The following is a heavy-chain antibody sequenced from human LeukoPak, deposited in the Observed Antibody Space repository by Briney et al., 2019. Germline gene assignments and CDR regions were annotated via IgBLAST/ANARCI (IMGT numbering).Heavy chain of an antibody. Sequence: PGGSLRLSCAASGFTFSDYYMSWIRQAPGKGLEWVSYISSSGSAIYYADSVKGRFTISRDNTKNSLYLQMNSLRAEDTAVYYCARGLELAVTGTGFDPWGQGTMVTVSS. D-gene: IGHD6-19*01. CDR2: ISSSGSAI. CDR3: ARGLELAVTGTGFDP. J-gene: IGHJ3*01. CDR1: GFTFSDYY. V-gene: IGHV3-11*01.